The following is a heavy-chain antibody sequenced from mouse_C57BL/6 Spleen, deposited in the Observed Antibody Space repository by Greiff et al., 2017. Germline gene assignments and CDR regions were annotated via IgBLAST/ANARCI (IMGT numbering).Heavy chain of an antibody. D-gene: IGHD2-12*01. CDR2: IFPGSGST. J-gene: IGHJ3*01. Sequence: VQLQESGAELMKPGASVKLSCKASGYTFTSSWIEWVKQRPGHGLEWIGEIFPGSGSTNYNEKFKGKATLTADTSSNTAYMQLSSLTTEDSAVYYCARRVYDGWFAYWGQGTLVTVSA. CDR3: ARRVYDGWFAY. CDR1: GYTFTSSW. V-gene: IGHV1-9*01.